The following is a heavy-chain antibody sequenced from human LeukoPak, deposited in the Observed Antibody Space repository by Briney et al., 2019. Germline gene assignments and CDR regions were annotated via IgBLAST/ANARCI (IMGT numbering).Heavy chain of an antibody. V-gene: IGHV3-30*18. CDR3: AKGGVYSNYQIDY. CDR1: GFTFSSYG. CDR2: ISYDGSNK. D-gene: IGHD4-11*01. J-gene: IGHJ4*02. Sequence: GGSLRLSCAASGFTFSSYGMHWVRQAPGKGLEWVAVISYDGSNKYYADSVKGRFTISRDNSKNTLYLQMNSLRAEDTAVYYCAKGGVYSNYQIDYWGQGTLVAVSS.